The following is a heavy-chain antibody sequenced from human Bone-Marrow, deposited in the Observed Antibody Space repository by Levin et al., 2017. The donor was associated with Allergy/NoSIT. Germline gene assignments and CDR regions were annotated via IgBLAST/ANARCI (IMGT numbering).Heavy chain of an antibody. V-gene: IGHV3-23*01. CDR2: ISGGGDKT. CDR1: GFTFSTYT. D-gene: IGHD3-9*01. Sequence: LSLTCAASGFTFSTYTISWVRQAPGKGPEWVSSISGGGDKTTYADSVKGRFTISRDNSKNTLYLQMNSLRAEDTAVYYCATIGGWGSLPGYWGQGTLASVSS. J-gene: IGHJ4*02. CDR3: ATIGGWGSLPGY.